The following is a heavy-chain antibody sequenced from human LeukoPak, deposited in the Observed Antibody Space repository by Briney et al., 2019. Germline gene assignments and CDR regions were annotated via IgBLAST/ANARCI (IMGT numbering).Heavy chain of an antibody. CDR2: VSGSGGST. J-gene: IGHJ4*02. V-gene: IGHV3-23*01. CDR1: RFTFSSYA. CDR3: AKNRAGGTYGGLDY. D-gene: IGHD1-26*01. Sequence: GGSLRLSCAASRFTFSSYAMTWVRQAPGKGLEWVSAVSGSGGSTYYADSVKGRFTISRDNSKNTLYLEMNSLRAEDTAVYYCAKNRAGGTYGGLDYWGQGTLVTVSS.